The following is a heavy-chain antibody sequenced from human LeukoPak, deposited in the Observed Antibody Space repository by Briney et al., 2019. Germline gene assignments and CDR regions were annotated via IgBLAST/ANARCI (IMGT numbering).Heavy chain of an antibody. CDR3: ATGPQRGADDDILSFDY. V-gene: IGHV1-24*01. CDR2: FDPEDGET. Sequence: GASVKVSCKVSGYTLTELSMHWVRQAPGKGLEWMGGFDPEDGETIYAQKFQGRVTMTEDTSTDTAYMELSSLRSEDTAVYYCATGPQRGADDDILSFDYWGQGTLVTVSS. J-gene: IGHJ4*02. CDR1: GYTLTELS. D-gene: IGHD3-9*01.